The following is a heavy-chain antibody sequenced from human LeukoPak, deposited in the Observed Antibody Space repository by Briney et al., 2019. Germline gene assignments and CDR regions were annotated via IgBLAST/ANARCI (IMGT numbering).Heavy chain of an antibody. CDR1: GFTFSDYY. V-gene: IGHV3-11*04. J-gene: IGHJ4*02. CDR3: ARVHYDSSGYYHDY. CDR2: ISSSGSTI. D-gene: IGHD3-22*01. Sequence: GGSLRLSCAASGFTFSDYYMSWIRQAAGKGGEGVSYISSSGSTIYYADSVKGRFTISRDNAKNSLYLQMNSLRAEDTAVYYCARVHYDSSGYYHDYWGQGTLVTVSS.